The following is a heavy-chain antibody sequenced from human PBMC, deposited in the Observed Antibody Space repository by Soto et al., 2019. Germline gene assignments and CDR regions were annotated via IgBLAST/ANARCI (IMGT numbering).Heavy chain of an antibody. Sequence: PGGSLSLSCAASGFTFSNDWMNWVRQGPGKGLEWVSRIISGGTRVTYADSVKGRFTIARDNAKNTLYLEMHSLTAEDTAVYYCARERTSKGGMDVWGQGTTVTVSS. J-gene: IGHJ6*02. CDR1: GFTFSNDW. CDR3: ARERTSKGGMDV. CDR2: IISGGTRV. V-gene: IGHV3-74*01.